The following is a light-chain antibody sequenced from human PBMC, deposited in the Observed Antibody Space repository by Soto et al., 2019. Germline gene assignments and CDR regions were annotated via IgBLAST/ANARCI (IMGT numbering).Light chain of an antibody. V-gene: IGKV4-1*01. Sequence: IVMTQSPDSLAVSLGERATINCKSSQSVLYSSNNKNYLAWYQQKPGQPPKLLIYWASTRESGVPDRFSGSGSGTDFALTISSLQAGDVAVYYCQQYYGTPPTFGQGTKVDIK. CDR2: WAS. J-gene: IGKJ1*01. CDR3: QQYYGTPPT. CDR1: QSVLYSSNNKNY.